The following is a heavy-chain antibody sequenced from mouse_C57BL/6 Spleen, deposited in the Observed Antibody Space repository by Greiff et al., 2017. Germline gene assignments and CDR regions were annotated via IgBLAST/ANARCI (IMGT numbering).Heavy chain of an antibody. CDR3: AREGAYGNYGYFDV. D-gene: IGHD2-10*02. CDR2: IDPSDSET. J-gene: IGHJ1*03. Sequence: QVQLQQPGAELVRPGSSVKLSCKASGYTFTSYWMHWVKQRPIQGLEWIGNIDPSDSETHYNQKFKDKATLTVAKSSSTAYMPLSSLTSEDSAVYYCAREGAYGNYGYFDVWGTGTTVTVSS. V-gene: IGHV1-52*01. CDR1: GYTFTSYW.